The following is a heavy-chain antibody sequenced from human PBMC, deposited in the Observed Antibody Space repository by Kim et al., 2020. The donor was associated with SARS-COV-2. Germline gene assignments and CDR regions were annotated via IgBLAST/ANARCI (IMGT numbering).Heavy chain of an antibody. CDR3: ARHKGNTIFGVVIIDAFDI. J-gene: IGHJ3*02. CDR2: IYYSGST. CDR1: GGSISSSSYY. V-gene: IGHV4-39*01. D-gene: IGHD3-3*01. Sequence: SETLSLTCTVFGGSISSSSYYWGWIRQPPGKGLEWIGSIYYSGSTYYNPSLKSRVTISVDTSKNQFSLKLSSVTAADTAVYYCARHKGNTIFGVVIIDAFDIWGQGTMVTVSS.